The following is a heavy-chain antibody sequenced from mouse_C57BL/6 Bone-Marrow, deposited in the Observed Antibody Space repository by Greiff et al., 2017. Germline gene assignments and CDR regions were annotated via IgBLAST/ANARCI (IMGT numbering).Heavy chain of an antibody. CDR2: ISSGSSTI. CDR3: ATHYGGSYGYFDV. Sequence: DVMLVESGGGLVKPGGSLKLSCAASGFTFSDYGLHWVRQAPEKGLEWVAYISSGSSTIYSADTVKGRFTISRDNAKNTLLLQMTSLRSEDTAMYYCATHYGGSYGYFDVWGTGTTVTVSS. V-gene: IGHV5-17*01. D-gene: IGHD1-1*01. CDR1: GFTFSDYG. J-gene: IGHJ1*03.